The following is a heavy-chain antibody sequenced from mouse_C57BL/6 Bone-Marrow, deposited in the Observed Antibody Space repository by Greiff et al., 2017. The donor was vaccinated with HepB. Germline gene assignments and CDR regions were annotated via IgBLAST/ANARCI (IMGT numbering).Heavy chain of an antibody. J-gene: IGHJ2*01. Sequence: QVQLQQSGAELARPGASVKLSCKASGYTFTSYGISWVKQRTGQGLEWIGEIYPRSGNTYYNEKFKGKATLTADKSSSTAYMELRSLTSEDSAVYFCANYDSLDYGGQGTTLTVSS. CDR1: GYTFTSYG. CDR2: IYPRSGNT. CDR3: ANYDSLDY. D-gene: IGHD2-4*01. V-gene: IGHV1-81*01.